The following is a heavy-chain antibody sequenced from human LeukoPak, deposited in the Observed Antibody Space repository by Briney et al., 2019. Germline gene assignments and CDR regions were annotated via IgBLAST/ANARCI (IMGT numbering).Heavy chain of an antibody. V-gene: IGHV1-2*02. Sequence: ASVTVSCKASGYTFTGYYMHWVRRAPGQGLEWMGWINPNSGGTNYAQKFQGRVTMTRDTSISTAYMELSRLRSDDTAVYYCARGGYSSSWYADYWGQGTLVTVSS. J-gene: IGHJ4*02. CDR2: INPNSGGT. CDR3: ARGGYSSSWYADY. CDR1: GYTFTGYY. D-gene: IGHD6-13*01.